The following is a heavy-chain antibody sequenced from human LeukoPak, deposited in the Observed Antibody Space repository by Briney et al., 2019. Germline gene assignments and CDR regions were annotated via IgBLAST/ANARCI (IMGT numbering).Heavy chain of an antibody. V-gene: IGHV4-34*01. CDR2: INHSGST. D-gene: IGHD3-10*01. Sequence: SETLSLTCAVYGGSFSGYYWSWIRQPPGKGLECIGEINHSGSTNYNPSLKSRVTISVDTSKNQFSLKLSSVTAADTAVYYCARFTMVRGVMPGFDYWGQGTLVTVSS. CDR1: GGSFSGYY. CDR3: ARFTMVRGVMPGFDY. J-gene: IGHJ4*02.